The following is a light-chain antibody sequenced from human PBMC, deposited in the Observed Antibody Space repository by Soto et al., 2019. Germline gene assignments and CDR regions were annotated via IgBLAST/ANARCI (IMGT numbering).Light chain of an antibody. J-gene: IGLJ2*01. CDR3: SSYAGSNFVV. CDR2: GVS. CDR1: SSDVGGYNF. Sequence: QSALTQPPSAPGSPGQSVTISCTGTSSDVGGYNFVSWYQQHPGKAPKLVIYGVSKRPSGVPDRFSGSKSGNTASLTVSGLQAEDEADYYCSSYAGSNFVVFGGGTKLTVL. V-gene: IGLV2-8*01.